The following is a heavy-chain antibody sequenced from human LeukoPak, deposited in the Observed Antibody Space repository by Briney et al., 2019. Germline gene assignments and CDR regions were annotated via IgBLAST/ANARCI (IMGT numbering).Heavy chain of an antibody. J-gene: IGHJ4*02. V-gene: IGHV4-59*01. Sequence: SDTLSLMCTVSGGSISNYYWNWIRQAPGKGLEGIGYIYYTGSTNKTPSLKSRVTMSVDTSKNQFSLNLKSVTPEDAAVYYCARDLIPEQLVLNFWGQGILVTVSS. CDR2: IYYTGST. D-gene: IGHD6-13*01. CDR3: ARDLIPEQLVLNF. CDR1: GGSISNYY.